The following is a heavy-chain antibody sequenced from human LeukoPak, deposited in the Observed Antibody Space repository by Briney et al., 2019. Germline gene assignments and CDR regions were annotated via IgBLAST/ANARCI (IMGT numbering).Heavy chain of an antibody. J-gene: IGHJ1*01. V-gene: IGHV1-58*02. CDR1: GFTFTSSA. CDR3: AADLHAHLIEYLHH. Sequence: ASVKVSCKASGFTFTSSAMQWVRQARGQRLEWIGWIVVGSGNTNYAQKFQERVTITRDKSTSTAYMELSSLRPDDTAVYYCAADLHAHLIEYLHHWGQGTLVTVSS. CDR2: IVVGSGNT.